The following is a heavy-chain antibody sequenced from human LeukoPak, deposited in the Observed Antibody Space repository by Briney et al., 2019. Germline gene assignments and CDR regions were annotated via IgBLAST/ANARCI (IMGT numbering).Heavy chain of an antibody. V-gene: IGHV3-48*01. J-gene: IGHJ4*02. D-gene: IGHD2-15*01. Sequence: PGGSLRLSCAASGFTFSSYSMNWVRQAPGKGLEWVSYISSSSSTIYYADSVKGRFTISRDNSKNTLYLQMNSLRSEDTAVYYCAKSSAASFSSCFDSWGQGTLVTVSS. CDR2: ISSSSSTI. CDR1: GFTFSSYS. CDR3: AKSSAASFSSCFDS.